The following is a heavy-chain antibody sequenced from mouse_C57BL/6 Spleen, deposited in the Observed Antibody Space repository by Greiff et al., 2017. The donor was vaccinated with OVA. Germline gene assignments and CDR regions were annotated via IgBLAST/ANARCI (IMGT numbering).Heavy chain of an antibody. V-gene: IGHV1-42*01. CDR3: ARETGTVFDY. CDR1: GYSFTGYY. J-gene: IGHJ2*01. Sequence: EVQLKQSGPELVKPGASVKISCKASGYSFTGYYMNWVKQSPEKSLEWIGEINPSTGGTTYNQKFKAKATLTVDKSSSTAYMQLKSLTSEDSAVYYCARETGTVFDYWGQGTTLTVSS. CDR2: INPSTGGT. D-gene: IGHD4-1*01.